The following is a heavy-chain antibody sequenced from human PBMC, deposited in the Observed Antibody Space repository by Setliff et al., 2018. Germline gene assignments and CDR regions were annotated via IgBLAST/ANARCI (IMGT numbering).Heavy chain of an antibody. CDR1: GGSISSGDYY. J-gene: IGHJ1*01. CDR3: AATLGYFQH. D-gene: IGHD2-15*01. Sequence: SETLSLTCTVSGGSISSGDYYWSWIRQPPGKGLEWIGYIYSSGSAYYNPSLKSRVTISVDTSKNQFSLKLSSVTAADTAVYYCAATLGYFQHWGQGTLVTVSS. V-gene: IGHV4-30-4*08. CDR2: IYSSGSA.